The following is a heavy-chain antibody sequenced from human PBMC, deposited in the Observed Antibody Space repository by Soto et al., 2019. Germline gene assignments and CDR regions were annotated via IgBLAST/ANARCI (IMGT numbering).Heavy chain of an antibody. D-gene: IGHD3-10*02. CDR2: ISRDGTTT. V-gene: IGHV3-74*03. CDR3: AREALFGNCFDL. J-gene: IGHJ5*02. Sequence: GGSLRLSCAASGFTFSSYWMHWVRQAPGKGLVWVSRISRDGTTTTYADSVKGRFTISRDNAKNALFLQMNSLRAEDTAIYYCAREALFGNCFDLWGLGTLVTVSS. CDR1: GFTFSSYW.